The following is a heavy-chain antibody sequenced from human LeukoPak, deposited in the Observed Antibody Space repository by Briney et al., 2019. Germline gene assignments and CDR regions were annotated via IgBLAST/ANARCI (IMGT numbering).Heavy chain of an antibody. J-gene: IGHJ4*02. D-gene: IGHD6-13*01. CDR3: ARVSGSSWAYYFDY. CDR2: ISGSGGST. CDR1: GFTFSSYA. V-gene: IGHV3-23*01. Sequence: GGSLRLSCAASGFTFSSYAMSWVRQAPGKGLEWVSAISGSGGSTYYADSVKGRFTISRDNSKNTLYLQMNSLRAEDTAVYYCARVSGSSWAYYFDYWGQGTLVTVSS.